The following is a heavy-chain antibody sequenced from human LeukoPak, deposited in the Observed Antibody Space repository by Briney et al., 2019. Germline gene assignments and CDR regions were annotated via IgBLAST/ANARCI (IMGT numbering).Heavy chain of an antibody. J-gene: IGHJ5*02. CDR3: ARVPVAAYSRWFDP. D-gene: IGHD2-15*01. V-gene: IGHV7-4-1*02. Sequence: ASVKVSCKASGYTFTSYAMNWVRQAPGQGLEWMGWININTGNPTYAQGFTGRFVFSLDTSVSTAFLQISSLKAEDTAVYYCARVPVAAYSRWFDPWGQGTLVTVSS. CDR2: ININTGNP. CDR1: GYTFTSYA.